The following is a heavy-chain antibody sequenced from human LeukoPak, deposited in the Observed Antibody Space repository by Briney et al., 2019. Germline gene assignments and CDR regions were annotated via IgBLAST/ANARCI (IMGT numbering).Heavy chain of an antibody. Sequence: ASVKVSCKASGYTFTSYDINWVRQATGQGLEWMGWMNPNSGNTGYAQKFQGRVTMTRNTSISTAYMELSSLRSEDTAVYYCARVGYCSGGSCLRGTRPDYYYMDVWGKGTTVTVSS. CDR2: MNPNSGNT. D-gene: IGHD2-15*01. CDR3: ARVGYCSGGSCLRGTRPDYYYMDV. J-gene: IGHJ6*03. V-gene: IGHV1-8*01. CDR1: GYTFTSYD.